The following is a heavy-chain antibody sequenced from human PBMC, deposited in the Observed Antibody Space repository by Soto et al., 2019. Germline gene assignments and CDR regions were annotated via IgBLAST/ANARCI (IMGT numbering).Heavy chain of an antibody. Sequence: SETLSLTCAVSGGSISSGGYSWSWIRQPPGKGLEWIGYIYHSGSTYYNPSLKSRVTISVDRSKNQFSLKLSSVTAADTAVYYCAGGPQTYYYDAGGEYFQHWGPGTLVTVSS. CDR3: AGGPQTYYYDAGGEYFQH. CDR1: GGSISSGGYS. CDR2: IYHSGST. J-gene: IGHJ1*01. V-gene: IGHV4-30-2*01. D-gene: IGHD3-22*01.